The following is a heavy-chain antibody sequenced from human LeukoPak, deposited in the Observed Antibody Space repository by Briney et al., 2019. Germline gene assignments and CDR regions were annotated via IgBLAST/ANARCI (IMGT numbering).Heavy chain of an antibody. V-gene: IGHV4-34*01. CDR2: INHSGST. J-gene: IGHJ4*02. D-gene: IGHD3-3*01. CDR3: ARDITIFGVVYDY. Sequence: SETLSLTCAVYGGSFSGYYWSWIRQPPGKGLEWIGEINHSGSTNYNPSLKSRVTVSVDTSKNQFSLKLSSVTAADTAVYYCARDITIFGVVYDYWGQGTLVTVSS. CDR1: GGSFSGYY.